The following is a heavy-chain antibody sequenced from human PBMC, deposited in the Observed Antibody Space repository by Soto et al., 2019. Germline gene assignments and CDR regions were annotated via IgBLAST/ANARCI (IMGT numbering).Heavy chain of an antibody. V-gene: IGHV4-30-4*01. CDR1: GGSISSGDYY. CDR3: ARDWYCSSTSCRYYYYGMDV. J-gene: IGHJ6*02. Sequence: SETLSLTCTVSGGSISSGDYYWSWIRQPPGKGMEWIGYIYYSGSTYYNPSLKSRVTISVDTSKNQFSLKLSSVTAADTAVYYCARDWYCSSTSCRYYYYGMDVWGQGTTVTVS. D-gene: IGHD2-2*01. CDR2: IYYSGST.